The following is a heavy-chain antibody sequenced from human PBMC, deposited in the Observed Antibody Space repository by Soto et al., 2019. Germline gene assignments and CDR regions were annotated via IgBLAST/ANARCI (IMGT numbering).Heavy chain of an antibody. D-gene: IGHD7-27*01. CDR1: GFTFSSYA. Sequence: EVQLLESGGGLVQPGGSLRLSCAASGFTFSSYAMSWVRQAPGKGLEWVSAISGSGGSTYYADSVKGRFTISRDNSKNTLYLQMNSLRAEDTAVYYCAKASWGRPGYYYYYGMDVWGQGTTVTVSS. CDR2: ISGSGGST. J-gene: IGHJ6*02. CDR3: AKASWGRPGYYYYYGMDV. V-gene: IGHV3-23*01.